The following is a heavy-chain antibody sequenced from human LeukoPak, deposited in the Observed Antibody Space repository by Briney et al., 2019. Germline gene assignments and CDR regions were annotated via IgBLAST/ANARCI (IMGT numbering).Heavy chain of an antibody. J-gene: IGHJ4*02. CDR2: MSPNSGDT. CDR3: ARGPPNWGYDY. D-gene: IGHD7-27*01. V-gene: IGHV1-8*01. Sequence: GASVKVSCKASGYTFTSYDFNWGRQATGQRPEWMGWMSPNSGDTGYAQKFQDRVTMTRNTSISTAYMELSSLRSDDTAVYYCARGPPNWGYDYWGPGTLVTVSS. CDR1: GYTFTSYD.